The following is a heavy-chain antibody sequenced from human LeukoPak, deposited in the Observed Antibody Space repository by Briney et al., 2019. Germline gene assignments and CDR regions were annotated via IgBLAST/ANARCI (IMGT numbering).Heavy chain of an antibody. CDR3: VREERGQAMDY. CDR2: ISSSDGST. Sequence: GGSLRLSCIASGFTLSLYAMHWVRQAPGKGLEYVSAISSSDGSTYYADSVKGRFTISRDNSKNTLYLQMGSLRPEDMGVYYCVREERGQAMDYWGQGTLVTVSS. V-gene: IGHV3-64*02. D-gene: IGHD2-2*01. J-gene: IGHJ4*02. CDR1: GFTLSLYA.